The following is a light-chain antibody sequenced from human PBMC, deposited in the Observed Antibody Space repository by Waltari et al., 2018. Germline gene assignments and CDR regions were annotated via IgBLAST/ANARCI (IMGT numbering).Light chain of an antibody. CDR1: QSVGDF. J-gene: IGKJ3*01. CDR2: DAS. Sequence: EIVLTQSPVTLSLSPGEGATLSCKTSQSVGDFLAWYQQRPGQAPRLLIYDASLRAAGIPARFSGSGSGTDFTLTISSLESEDSAVYFCQQRNSWPLTSGPGTTV. V-gene: IGKV3-11*01. CDR3: QQRNSWPLT.